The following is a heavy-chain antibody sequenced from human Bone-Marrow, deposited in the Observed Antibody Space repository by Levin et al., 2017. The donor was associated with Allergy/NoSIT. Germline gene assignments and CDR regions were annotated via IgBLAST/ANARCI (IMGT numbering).Heavy chain of an antibody. CDR3: ASETDMITVTKNTFDI. D-gene: IGHD4-17*01. Sequence: GESLKISCAASGFRVSNYEMNWVRQAPGKGLEWVAYIGSSGTITYYADSVRGRLTISRDTAKNLVHLQMNSLRAEDAAVYYCASETDMITVTKNTFDIWGQGTMVTVFS. V-gene: IGHV3-48*03. J-gene: IGHJ3*02. CDR2: IGSSGTIT. CDR1: GFRVSNYE.